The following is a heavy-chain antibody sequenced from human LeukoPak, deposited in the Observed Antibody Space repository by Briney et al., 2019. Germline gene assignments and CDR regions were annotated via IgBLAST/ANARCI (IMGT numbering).Heavy chain of an antibody. CDR3: AHQIVGNNEGDY. D-gene: IGHD1-26*01. J-gene: IGHJ4*02. Sequence: GGSLRLSCAASGFSFSNTWMSWVRQAPDKGLEWVANIKQDGSEKYYVDSVKGRFTISRDNSKNTLYLQMNSLRAEDTAVYYCAHQIVGNNEGDYWGQGTLVTVSS. CDR2: IKQDGSEK. CDR1: GFSFSNTW. V-gene: IGHV3-7*01.